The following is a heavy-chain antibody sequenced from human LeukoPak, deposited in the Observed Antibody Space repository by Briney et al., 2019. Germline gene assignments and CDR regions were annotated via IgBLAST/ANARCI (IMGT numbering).Heavy chain of an antibody. Sequence: GGSLRLSCAASGFIFSSYDMHWVRQATGKGLEWVSAIGTAGDTYYPGSVKGRFTISRENAKNSLYLQMNSLRAGDTAVYYCARVRVTIFGVEYFDYWGQGTLVTVSS. CDR3: ARVRVTIFGVEYFDY. CDR1: GFIFSSYD. D-gene: IGHD3-3*01. J-gene: IGHJ4*02. CDR2: IGTAGDT. V-gene: IGHV3-13*01.